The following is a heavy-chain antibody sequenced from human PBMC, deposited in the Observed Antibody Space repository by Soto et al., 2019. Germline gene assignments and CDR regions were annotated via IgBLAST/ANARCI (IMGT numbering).Heavy chain of an antibody. CDR3: ARETPQTNFLDY. J-gene: IGHJ4*02. CDR1: GGSISSGGYY. V-gene: IGHV4-31*03. CDR2: IYYSGST. Sequence: TVSGGSISSGGYYWSWIRQHPGKGLEWIGYIYYSGSTYYNPSLKSRVTISVDTSKNQFSLKLSSVTAADTAVYYCARETPQTNFLDYWGQGTLVTVSS. D-gene: IGHD7-27*01.